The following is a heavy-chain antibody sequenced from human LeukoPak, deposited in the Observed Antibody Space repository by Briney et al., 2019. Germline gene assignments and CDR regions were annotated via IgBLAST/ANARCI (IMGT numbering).Heavy chain of an antibody. CDR1: GFTFSSYG. D-gene: IGHD6-13*01. J-gene: IGHJ6*03. CDR2: ISGSGGST. Sequence: GGTLRLSCAASGFTFSSYGMSWVRQAPGKGLEWVSAISGSGGSTYYADSVKGRFTISRDNSKNTLYLQMNSLRAEDTAVYYCARDPQQQQLVDYYYYYMDVWGKGTTVTVSS. V-gene: IGHV3-23*01. CDR3: ARDPQQQQLVDYYYYYMDV.